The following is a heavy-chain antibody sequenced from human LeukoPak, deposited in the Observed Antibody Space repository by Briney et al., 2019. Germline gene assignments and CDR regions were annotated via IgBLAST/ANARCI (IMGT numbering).Heavy chain of an antibody. CDR3: ARDFRAGGVTSKAFDI. CDR2: ISYDGSNK. V-gene: IGHV3-30-3*01. D-gene: IGHD3-16*01. CDR1: GFTFSSYA. J-gene: IGHJ3*02. Sequence: GGSLRLSCAASGFTFSSYAMHWVRQAPGKGLEWVAVISYDGSNKYYADSMKGRFTISRDNSKNTLYLQMNSLRAEDTAVSYCARDFRAGGVTSKAFDIWGQGTMVTVSS.